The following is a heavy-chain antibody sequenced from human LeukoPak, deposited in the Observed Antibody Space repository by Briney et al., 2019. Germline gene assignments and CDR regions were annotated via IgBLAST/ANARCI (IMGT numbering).Heavy chain of an antibody. D-gene: IGHD3-16*01. V-gene: IGHV3-23*01. CDR3: AKDYDYVWGSYDNYFDY. Sequence: GGSLRLSCAASGFTFSTYAMNWVRQAPGMGLEWVSVISGSGGRTKYADSAKGRFTISRDNSKNTLYLQMNSLRAEDTAVYYCAKDYDYVWGSYDNYFDYWGQGTLVTVPS. J-gene: IGHJ4*02. CDR2: ISGSGGRT. CDR1: GFTFSTYA.